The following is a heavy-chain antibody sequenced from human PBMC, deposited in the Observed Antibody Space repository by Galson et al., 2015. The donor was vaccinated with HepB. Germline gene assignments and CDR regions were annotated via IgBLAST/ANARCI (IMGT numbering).Heavy chain of an antibody. Sequence: SLRLSCAASGFTFSSYAMHWVRQAPGKGLEWVAVISYDGSNKYYADSVKGRFTISRDNSKNTLYLQMNSLRAEDTAVYYCARAGVVVIADLDYWGQGTLVTVSS. D-gene: IGHD3-22*01. CDR3: ARAGVVVIADLDY. CDR2: ISYDGSNK. CDR1: GFTFSSYA. J-gene: IGHJ4*02. V-gene: IGHV3-30*04.